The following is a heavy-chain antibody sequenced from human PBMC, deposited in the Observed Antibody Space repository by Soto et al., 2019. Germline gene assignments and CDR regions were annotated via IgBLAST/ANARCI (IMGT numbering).Heavy chain of an antibody. CDR3: ARDYGSGSFQPKYYPGMGV. CDR1: GFSFNSHW. Sequence: PGGSLRLSCAVSGFSFNSHWMSWVRQAPGKGLEWVAKIKQDGSEKYYEDSVKGRFTISRVNAENSLHLQMHSLRAEDTGVYYCARDYGSGSFQPKYYPGMGVWGQGTTVTVSS. V-gene: IGHV3-7*01. CDR2: IKQDGSEK. D-gene: IGHD3-10*01. J-gene: IGHJ6*02.